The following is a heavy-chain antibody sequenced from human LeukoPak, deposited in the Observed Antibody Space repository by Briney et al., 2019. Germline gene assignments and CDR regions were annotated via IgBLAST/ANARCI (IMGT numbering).Heavy chain of an antibody. V-gene: IGHV3-74*01. Sequence: GGSLRLSCAASGFTFSGYWMHWVRRAPGKGLVWVSRINNDGSITTYADSVKGRFTISRDNAKNTVYLQMNSLRVEDTAVYYCARDISGRSDYWGQGTLVTVSS. D-gene: IGHD3-10*01. J-gene: IGHJ4*02. CDR2: INNDGSIT. CDR3: ARDISGRSDY. CDR1: GFTFSGYW.